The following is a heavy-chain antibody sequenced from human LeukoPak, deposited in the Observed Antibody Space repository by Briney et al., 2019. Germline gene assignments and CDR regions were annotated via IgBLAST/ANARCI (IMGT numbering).Heavy chain of an antibody. J-gene: IGHJ4*02. CDR1: GFSFSDYH. CDR2: ISGNSRTI. V-gene: IGHV3-11*04. Sequence: GGSLRLSCAASGFSFSDYHMTWIRQAPGKGLEWVSYISGNSRTISYANSVKGRFTISRDNAKNSLYLQMNSLRAEDTAVYYCAREGSSSWDYWGQGALVTVSS. CDR3: AREGSSSWDY. D-gene: IGHD6-6*01.